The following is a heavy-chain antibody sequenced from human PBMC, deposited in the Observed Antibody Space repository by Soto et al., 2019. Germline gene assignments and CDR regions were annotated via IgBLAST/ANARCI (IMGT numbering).Heavy chain of an antibody. D-gene: IGHD2-2*01. CDR1: GFTFSSYA. V-gene: IGHV3-9*01. Sequence: GGSRRLSCAASGFTFSSYAMSWVRQAPGKGLEWVSGISWNSGSIGYADSVKGRFTISRDNAKNSLYLQMNSLRAEDTALYYCAKGYCSSTSCYVNYWGQGTLVTVSS. J-gene: IGHJ4*02. CDR2: ISWNSGSI. CDR3: AKGYCSSTSCYVNY.